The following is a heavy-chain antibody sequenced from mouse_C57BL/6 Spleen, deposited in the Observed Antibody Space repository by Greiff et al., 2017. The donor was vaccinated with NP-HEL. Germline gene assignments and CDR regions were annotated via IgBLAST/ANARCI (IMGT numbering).Heavy chain of an antibody. CDR1: GYTFTGSW. CDR2: ILPGSGST. CDR3: ARETTGRFAY. Sequence: VPLMESGAELMKPGASVKLSCKATGYTFTGSWIEWVKQRPGHGLEWIGEILPGSGSTNYNGKFKGNATFTADTSSHTAYMQLSSLTTEDSAIYYCARETTGRFAYWGQGTLVTVSA. D-gene: IGHD4-1*02. J-gene: IGHJ3*01. V-gene: IGHV1-9*01.